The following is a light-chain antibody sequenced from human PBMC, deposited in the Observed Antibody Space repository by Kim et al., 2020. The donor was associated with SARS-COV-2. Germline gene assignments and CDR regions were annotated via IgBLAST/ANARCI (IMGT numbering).Light chain of an antibody. Sequence: QSVTTSCTGTSRDVGGYNYVSWYQQHPGKAPKLMIYEVSKRPSGVPDRFSGSKSGNTASLTVSGLQAEDEADYYCSSYAGSNNFVVFGGGTQLTVL. CDR2: EVS. V-gene: IGLV2-8*01. J-gene: IGLJ2*01. CDR1: SRDVGGYNY. CDR3: SSYAGSNNFVV.